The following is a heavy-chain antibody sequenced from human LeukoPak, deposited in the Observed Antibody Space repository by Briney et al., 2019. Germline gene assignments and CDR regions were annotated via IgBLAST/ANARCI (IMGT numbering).Heavy chain of an antibody. J-gene: IGHJ4*02. CDR2: IYHTGST. V-gene: IGHV4-59*01. CDR3: STDSPTGFDH. Sequence: SETLSLTCTVSGASIRSYYWSCTRQTPGKGLEWIGYIYHTGSTKYNPSPKSRVTISIDTSKNHFSLTLTSVTAADTAVYYCSTDSPTGFDHWGQGALVTVSS. D-gene: IGHD2-8*02. CDR1: GASIRSYY.